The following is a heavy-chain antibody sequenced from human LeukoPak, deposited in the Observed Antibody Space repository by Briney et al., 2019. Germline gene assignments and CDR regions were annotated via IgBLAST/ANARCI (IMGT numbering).Heavy chain of an antibody. D-gene: IGHD2-15*01. CDR2: ISSNGDST. V-gene: IGHV3-64*01. J-gene: IGHJ4*02. CDR3: ARRYCSAGSCSYFDY. CDR1: GFTFSSSA. Sequence: PGGSLRLSCAASGFTFSSSAMHWVRQAPGKGLEYVSAISSNGDSTYYANSVKGRFVISRDTSKNTLYLQMGSLTAEDMAVYYCARRYCSAGSCSYFDYWGQGALVTVSS.